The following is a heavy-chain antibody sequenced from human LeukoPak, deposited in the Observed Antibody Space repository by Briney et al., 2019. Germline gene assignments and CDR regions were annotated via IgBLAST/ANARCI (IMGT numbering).Heavy chain of an antibody. V-gene: IGHV1-69*01. Sequence: SVKVSCKASGGTFSSYAISWVRQAPGQGLEWMGGIIPIFGTANYAQKFQDRVTITADESTSTAYMELSSLRSEDTAVYYCAGSTVTRLAEYFQHWGQGTLVTVSS. CDR1: GGTFSSYA. D-gene: IGHD4-17*01. J-gene: IGHJ1*01. CDR3: AGSTVTRLAEYFQH. CDR2: IIPIFGTA.